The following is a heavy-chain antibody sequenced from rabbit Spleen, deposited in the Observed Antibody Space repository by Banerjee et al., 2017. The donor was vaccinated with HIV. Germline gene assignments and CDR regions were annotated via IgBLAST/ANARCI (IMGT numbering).Heavy chain of an antibody. CDR1: GIDLSRYA. Sequence: QSLEESGGRLVTPGGSLTLTCTVSGIDLSRYAMAWVRHSPGKGLEFIGITGESGSAHYASWARGRFTISRTSTTVDLKMTSLTTEDMATYFCARLWGYAAYGYADFSWDAFDPWGPGTLVTVS. D-gene: IGHD6-1*01. J-gene: IGHJ2*01. CDR3: ARLWGYAAYGYADFSWDAFDP. CDR2: TGESGSA. V-gene: IGHV1S44*01.